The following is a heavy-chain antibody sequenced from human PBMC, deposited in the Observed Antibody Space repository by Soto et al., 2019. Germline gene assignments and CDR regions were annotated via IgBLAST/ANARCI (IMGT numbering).Heavy chain of an antibody. CDR3: ARERGKAAAVHFDY. CDR1: RFTFSSYW. J-gene: IGHJ4*02. CDR2: INSDGSST. Sequence: EVQLVESGGRLVQPGGSLRLSCAASRFTFSSYWMNWVRQAPGKGLVWVSRINSDGSSTSYADSVKGRFTISRDNAKNTLYLQMNSLRAEDTAVYYCARERGKAAAVHFDYWGQGTLVTVSS. D-gene: IGHD6-13*01. V-gene: IGHV3-74*01.